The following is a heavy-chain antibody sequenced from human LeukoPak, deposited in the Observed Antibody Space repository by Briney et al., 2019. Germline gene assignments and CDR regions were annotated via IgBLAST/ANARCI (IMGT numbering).Heavy chain of an antibody. Sequence: SETLSLTCAVYGGSFSGYYWSWIRQPPGKGLEWIGGINHSGSTNYNPSLKSRVTISVDTSKNQFSPKLSSVTAADTAVYYCARGGILYPYGMDVWGQGTTVTVSS. V-gene: IGHV4-34*01. D-gene: IGHD2-8*01. CDR1: GGSFSGYY. J-gene: IGHJ6*02. CDR2: INHSGST. CDR3: ARGGILYPYGMDV.